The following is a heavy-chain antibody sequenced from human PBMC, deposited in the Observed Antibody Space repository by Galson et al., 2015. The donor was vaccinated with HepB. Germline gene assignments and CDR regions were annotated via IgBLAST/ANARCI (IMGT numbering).Heavy chain of an antibody. CDR1: GGSFGGYF. V-gene: IGHV4-34*01. CDR3: ARMKRSHYGVDV. CDR2: IDHERTV. J-gene: IGHJ6*02. Sequence: TLSLTCGVFGGSFGGYFWTWIRQSPGGALDWIGEIDHERTVNYNPSLKGRVSISVDLSRNEVFLRLTSVTVADTAVYTCARMKRSHYGVDVWSQGTTVTVSS. D-gene: IGHD3-10*01.